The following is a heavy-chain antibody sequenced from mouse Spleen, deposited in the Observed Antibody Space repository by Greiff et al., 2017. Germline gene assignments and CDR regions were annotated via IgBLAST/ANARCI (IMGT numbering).Heavy chain of an antibody. CDR3: ARAHRDAGFYS. CDR2: IYPGDGDT. D-gene: IGHD3-3*01. V-gene: IGHV1-87*01. CDR1: GYTFTSYW. Sequence: VKLVESGAELARPGASVKLSCKASGYTFTSYWMQWVKQRPGQGLEWIGAIYPGDGDTRYTQKFKGKATLTADKSSSTAYMQLSSLASADSAVYYFARAHRDAGFYSWGQGTTLTVSP. J-gene: IGHJ2*01.